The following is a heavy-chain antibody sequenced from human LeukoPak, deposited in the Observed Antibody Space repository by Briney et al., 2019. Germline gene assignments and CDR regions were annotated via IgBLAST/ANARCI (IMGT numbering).Heavy chain of an antibody. V-gene: IGHV4-59*01. CDR2: IYYSGST. D-gene: IGHD3-3*01. CDR1: GGSISSYY. Sequence: SETLSLTCTVSGGSISSYYWSWIRQPPGEGLEWIGYIYYSGSTNYNPSLKSRVTISVDTSKNQFSLKLSSVTAADTAVYYCARTYYDFWSGYYVRNYAMDVWGQGTTVTVSS. CDR3: ARTYYDFWSGYYVRNYAMDV. J-gene: IGHJ6*02.